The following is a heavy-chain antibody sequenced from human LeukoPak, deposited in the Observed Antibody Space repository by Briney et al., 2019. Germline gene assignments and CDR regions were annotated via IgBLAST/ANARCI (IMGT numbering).Heavy chain of an antibody. J-gene: IGHJ6*03. CDR1: GFSVRTNF. V-gene: IGHV3-21*01. Sequence: PGGSLRLSCAVSGFSVRTNFMSWVRQAPGKGLEWVSSISSSSSYIYYADSVKGRFTISRDNAKNSLYLQMNSLRAEDTAVYYCARVPVAGTFLGDYYYYMDVWGKGTTVTVSS. CDR3: ARVPVAGTFLGDYYYYMDV. CDR2: ISSSSSYI. D-gene: IGHD6-19*01.